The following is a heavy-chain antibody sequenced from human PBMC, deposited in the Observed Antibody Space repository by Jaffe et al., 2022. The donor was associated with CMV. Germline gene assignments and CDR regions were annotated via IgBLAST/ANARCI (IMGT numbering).Heavy chain of an antibody. J-gene: IGHJ6*02. CDR2: IYTSGST. D-gene: IGHD5-12*01. V-gene: IGHV4-4*07. Sequence: QVQLQESGPGLVKPSETLSLTCTVSGGSISSYYWSWIRQPAGKGLEWIGRIYTSGSTNYNPSLKSRVTMSVDTSKNQFSLKLSSVTAADTAVYYCARDSYSGDSGYDFYYYGMDVWGQGTTVTVSS. CDR3: ARDSYSGDSGYDFYYYGMDV. CDR1: GGSISSYY.